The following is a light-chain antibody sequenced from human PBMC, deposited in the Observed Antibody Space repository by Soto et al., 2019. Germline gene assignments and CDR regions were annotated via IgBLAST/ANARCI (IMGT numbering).Light chain of an antibody. CDR2: GAS. J-gene: IGKJ5*01. V-gene: IGKV3-20*01. CDR1: QSVSSSY. Sequence: ELVLTQSPGTLSLSPGARATLSCRASQSVSSSYLAWYQQKPGQAPRLLIYGASSRATGIPDRFSGSVSGTDFTLTISRLEPEDFAVYYGQQYGSSPPATFGQGTRLEIK. CDR3: QQYGSSPPAT.